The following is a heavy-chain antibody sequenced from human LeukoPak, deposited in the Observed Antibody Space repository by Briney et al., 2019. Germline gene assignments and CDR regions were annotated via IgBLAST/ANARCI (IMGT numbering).Heavy chain of an antibody. D-gene: IGHD3/OR15-3a*01. J-gene: IGHJ2*01. Sequence: PGGSLRLSCVASGFSVTSNGMHWVRQAPGKGLEDVSAISSNGVDTFYANSVKGRFTVSRDTSKNTVYLQMGSLRAEDVAVYYCARWTSRYFGLWGRGTLVTVSS. CDR2: ISSNGVDT. CDR1: GFSVTSNG. CDR3: ARWTSRYFGL. V-gene: IGHV3-64*01.